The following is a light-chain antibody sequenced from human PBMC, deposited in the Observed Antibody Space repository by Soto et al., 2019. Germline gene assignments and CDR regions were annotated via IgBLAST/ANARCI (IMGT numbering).Light chain of an antibody. CDR3: CADAGSSKNV. CDR1: SSHVGSYDF. Sequence: QSALTQPASVSGSPGQSITISCTRSSSHVGSYDFVSWYQQHPGKAPKVLIYEVTKRPSGVSNRFSGSKSGNTASLTISRLEADDEADYYCCADAGSSKNVFGTGTKLTVL. V-gene: IGLV2-23*02. J-gene: IGLJ1*01. CDR2: EVT.